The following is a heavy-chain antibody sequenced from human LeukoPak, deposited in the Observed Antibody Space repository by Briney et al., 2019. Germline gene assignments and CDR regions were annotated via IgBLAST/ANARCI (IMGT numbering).Heavy chain of an antibody. D-gene: IGHD1-7*01. CDR3: ASGRNVGITGTTGAFDI. CDR2: ITSSSSYI. CDR1: GFTFSSYS. V-gene: IGHV3-21*01. J-gene: IGHJ3*02. Sequence: NAGGSLRLSCAASGFTFSSYSMNWVRQAPGKGLEWVSSITSSSSYIYYAGSVKGRFTISRDNAKNSLYLQMNSLGDEDTAVYYCASGRNVGITGTTGAFDIWGQGTMVTVSS.